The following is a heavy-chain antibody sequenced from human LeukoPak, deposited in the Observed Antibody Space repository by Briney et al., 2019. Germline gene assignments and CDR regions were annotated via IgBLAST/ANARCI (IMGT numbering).Heavy chain of an antibody. CDR1: GGSISSYY. Sequence: PSETLSLTCTVSGGSISSYYWSWIRQPPGKGLEWIGYIYYSGSTYYNPSLKSRVTISVDTSKNQCSLKLSSVTAADTAVYYCARRVDGSGPHDHWGQGTLVTVSS. V-gene: IGHV4-59*08. CDR2: IYYSGST. D-gene: IGHD3-10*01. J-gene: IGHJ4*02. CDR3: ARRVDGSGPHDH.